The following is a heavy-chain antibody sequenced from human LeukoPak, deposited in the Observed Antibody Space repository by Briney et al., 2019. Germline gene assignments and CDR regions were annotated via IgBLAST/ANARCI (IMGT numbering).Heavy chain of an antibody. Sequence: SETLSLTCAVYGGSFSGYYWSWIRQPPGKGLEWIGEINHSGSTNYNPSLKSRVTISVDTSKNQFSLKLSSVTAADTAVYYCARGPRTYYYDSSGYYQRAFDIWGQGTMATVSS. CDR1: GGSFSGYY. CDR2: INHSGST. V-gene: IGHV4-34*01. CDR3: ARGPRTYYYDSSGYYQRAFDI. D-gene: IGHD3-22*01. J-gene: IGHJ3*02.